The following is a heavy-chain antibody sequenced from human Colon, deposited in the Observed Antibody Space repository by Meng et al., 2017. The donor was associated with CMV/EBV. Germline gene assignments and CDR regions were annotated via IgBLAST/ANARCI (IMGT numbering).Heavy chain of an antibody. V-gene: IGHV3-48*03. CDR2: ISSSGSTI. Sequence: GGSLRLSCAASGFTFSSYEMNWVRQAPGKGLEWVSYISSSGSTIYYADSVKGRFTISRDNAKNSLYLQMNSLRAEDTAVYYCARDTTITIFGVRIYYYGMDVWGQGTTVTVSS. J-gene: IGHJ6*02. CDR1: GFTFSSYE. D-gene: IGHD3-3*01. CDR3: ARDTTITIFGVRIYYYGMDV.